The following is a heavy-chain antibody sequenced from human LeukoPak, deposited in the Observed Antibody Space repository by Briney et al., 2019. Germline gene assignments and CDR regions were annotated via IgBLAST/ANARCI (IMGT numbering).Heavy chain of an antibody. D-gene: IGHD6-19*01. CDR3: ARGPDSSGWYYFDY. CDR2: INHSGST. V-gene: IGHV4-34*01. Sequence: PSETLSLTCAVYGGSLSGYYWSWIRQPPGKGLEWIGEINHSGSTNYNPSLKSRVTISVDTSKNQFSLKLSSVTAADTAVYYCARGPDSSGWYYFDYWGQGTLVTVSS. J-gene: IGHJ4*02. CDR1: GGSLSGYY.